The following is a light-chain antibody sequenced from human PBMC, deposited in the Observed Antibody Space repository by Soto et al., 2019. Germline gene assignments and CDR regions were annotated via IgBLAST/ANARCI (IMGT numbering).Light chain of an antibody. CDR1: QSVSSSY. V-gene: IGKV3-20*01. J-gene: IGKJ4*01. Sequence: EIVVTQSPGTLALCPGERATLSCRASQSVSSSYLAWYQQKPGQAPRLLIYGASSRATGIPDRFSGSGSGTDFTLTISRLEPEDFAGYYCQQYGNSPLTFGGGTKVDIK. CDR3: QQYGNSPLT. CDR2: GAS.